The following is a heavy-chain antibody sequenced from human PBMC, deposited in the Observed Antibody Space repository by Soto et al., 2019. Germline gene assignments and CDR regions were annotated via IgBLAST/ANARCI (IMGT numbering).Heavy chain of an antibody. CDR2: IYYIGST. Sequence: QVQLQESGPGLVKPSQTLSLTCIVSGGSIFSGGYYWSWIRQHPGKGLEWIGYIYYIGSTYYNPSLKSRVAISVDTSKNQFSLNLSSVTAADTAVYYCARVATGGATWSFDYWGQGTLVTVSS. J-gene: IGHJ4*02. V-gene: IGHV4-31*03. CDR3: ARVATGGATWSFDY. D-gene: IGHD1-26*01. CDR1: GGSIFSGGYY.